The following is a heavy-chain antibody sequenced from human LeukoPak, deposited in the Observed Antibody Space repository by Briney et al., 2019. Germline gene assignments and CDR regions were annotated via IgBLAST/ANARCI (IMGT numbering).Heavy chain of an antibody. CDR2: IILISPTA. Sequence: SVKVSCKASGGTLSRHAVSWVRQAPGQGLEWMGGIILISPTANYAQKFQDRVTITMDESTTIAYMELSSLRSEDTAVYYCATGRVSDTSLVSWFDTWGQGTLVTVSS. V-gene: IGHV1-69*05. CDR3: ATGRVSDTSLVSWFDT. J-gene: IGHJ5*02. D-gene: IGHD5-18*01. CDR1: GGTLSRHA.